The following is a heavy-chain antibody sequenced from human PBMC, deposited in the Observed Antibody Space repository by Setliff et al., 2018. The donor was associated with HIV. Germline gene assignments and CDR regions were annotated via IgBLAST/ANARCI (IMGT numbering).Heavy chain of an antibody. Sequence: SETLSLTCTVSGGSITGYYWSWIRQPPVRGLEWIGYIYYSGSTDYNPSLNSRVTISVDTSKSQFSLRLNSVTAADTAVYYCARHGNIVVMLDATAFGYWGQGTLVTVSS. J-gene: IGHJ4*02. V-gene: IGHV4-59*08. CDR1: GGSITGYY. CDR3: ARHGNIVVMLDATAFGY. CDR2: IYYSGST. D-gene: IGHD2-15*01.